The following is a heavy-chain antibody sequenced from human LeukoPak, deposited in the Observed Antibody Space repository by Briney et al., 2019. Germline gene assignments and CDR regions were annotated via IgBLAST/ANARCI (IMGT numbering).Heavy chain of an antibody. J-gene: IGHJ4*02. CDR1: GFTFSSYS. Sequence: GGSLRLSCAASGFTFSSYSMKWVRQAPGKGLEWVSSISSSSSYIYYADSVKGRFTISRDNAKNSLYLQMNSLRAEDTAIYYCAKADGPDYGDYSFDYWGQGTLVTVSS. D-gene: IGHD4-17*01. CDR3: AKADGPDYGDYSFDY. CDR2: ISSSSSYI. V-gene: IGHV3-21*04.